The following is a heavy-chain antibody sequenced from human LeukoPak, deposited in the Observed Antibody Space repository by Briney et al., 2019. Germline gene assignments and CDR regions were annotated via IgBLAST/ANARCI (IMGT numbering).Heavy chain of an antibody. D-gene: IGHD3-22*01. CDR2: IVVGSGNT. J-gene: IGHJ6*02. Sequence: TSVKVSCKASGFTFTISAVQWVRQACGQRLEWIGWIVVGSGNTNYAQKFQERVTITRDMSTSTAYMEQSSLRSEDTAVYYCAADRYYDSSGRHYYYGMDVWGQGTTVTVPS. CDR3: AADRYYDSSGRHYYYGMDV. V-gene: IGHV1-58*01. CDR1: GFTFTISA.